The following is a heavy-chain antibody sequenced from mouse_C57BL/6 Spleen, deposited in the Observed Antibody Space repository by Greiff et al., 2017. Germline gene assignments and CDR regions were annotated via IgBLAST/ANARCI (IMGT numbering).Heavy chain of an antibody. Sequence: QVQLQQPGAELVKPGASVKMSCKASGYTFTSYWITWVKQRPGQGLEWIGDIYPGSGSTNYNEKFKSKATLTVDTSSSTAYMQLSSLTSEDSAVYYCAREMDYGSSFFAYWGQGTLVTVSA. CDR3: AREMDYGSSFFAY. CDR1: GYTFTSYW. J-gene: IGHJ3*01. CDR2: IYPGSGST. D-gene: IGHD1-1*01. V-gene: IGHV1-55*01.